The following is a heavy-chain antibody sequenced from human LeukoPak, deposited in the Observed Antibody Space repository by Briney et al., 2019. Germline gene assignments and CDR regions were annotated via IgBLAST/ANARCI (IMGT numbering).Heavy chain of an antibody. J-gene: IGHJ3*02. V-gene: IGHV3-73*01. D-gene: IGHD3-22*01. CDR2: IRSKANSYST. Sequence: GGSLRLSXAASGFTFSGSAMHWVRQTSGKGLEWVGRIRSKANSYSTAYAASVKGRDTISRDDSKNTAYLQMNSLKTEDTAVYYCTTLYDSSGYPTFDAFDIWGQGTMVTVSS. CDR3: TTLYDSSGYPTFDAFDI. CDR1: GFTFSGSA.